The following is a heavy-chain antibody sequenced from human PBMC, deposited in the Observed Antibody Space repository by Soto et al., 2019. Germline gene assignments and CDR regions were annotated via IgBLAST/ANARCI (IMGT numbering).Heavy chain of an antibody. CDR3: ARASYYYNTSALRAWFDP. Sequence: EMQLLESGGGLVQPGGSLRLSCTASGFNFKNSAMSWVRQAPGKGLEWVSGISGSGASTYDADSVKGRFTISRDNSKHTLYLQMKSLRAEDTATYYCARASYYYNTSALRAWFDPWGQGALVTVSS. V-gene: IGHV3-23*01. CDR2: ISGSGAST. D-gene: IGHD3-22*01. CDR1: GFNFKNSA. J-gene: IGHJ5*02.